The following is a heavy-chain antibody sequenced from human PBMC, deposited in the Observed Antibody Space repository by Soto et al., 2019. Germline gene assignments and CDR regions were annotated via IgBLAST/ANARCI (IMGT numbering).Heavy chain of an antibody. CDR3: ASALYYYDSSGLILSFDY. CDR1: GYSISSGYY. V-gene: IGHV4-38-2*01. J-gene: IGHJ4*02. Sequence: NPSETLSLTCAVSGYSISSGYYWGWIRQPPGKGLEWIGSIYHSGSTYYNPSLKSRVTISVDTSKNQFSLKLSSVTAADTAVYYCASALYYYDSSGLILSFDYWGQGTLVTVSS. CDR2: IYHSGST. D-gene: IGHD3-22*01.